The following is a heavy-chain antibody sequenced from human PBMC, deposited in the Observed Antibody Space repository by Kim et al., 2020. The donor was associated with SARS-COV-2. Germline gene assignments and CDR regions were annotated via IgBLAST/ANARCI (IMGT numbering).Heavy chain of an antibody. J-gene: IGHJ3*02. V-gene: IGHV3-7*03. Sequence: GGSLRLSCAASGFTFSSYWMSWVRQAPGKGLEWVPNIKQDGSEKYYVDSVKGRFTISRDNAKNSLYLQMNSLRAEDTAVYYCASLPWIQYHPHDAFDIWGQGTMVTVSS. CDR2: IKQDGSEK. D-gene: IGHD5-18*01. CDR3: ASLPWIQYHPHDAFDI. CDR1: GFTFSSYW.